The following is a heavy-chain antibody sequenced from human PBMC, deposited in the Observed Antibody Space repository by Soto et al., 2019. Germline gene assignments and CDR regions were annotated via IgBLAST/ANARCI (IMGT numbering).Heavy chain of an antibody. CDR3: AKDRSPGATTWNVY. V-gene: IGHV3-23*01. CDR2: ISGSGVTK. D-gene: IGHD1-26*01. Sequence: DVQLLESGGALVQPGGSLRLSCVVSGFIFSSSAMNWVRQAPGKGLEWVSTISGSGVTKYYADSVKGRFTIPRDNSNNTVSLQMNSLRAEDAAVYYCAKDRSPGATTWNVYWGQGTLVTVSS. CDR1: GFIFSSSA. J-gene: IGHJ4*02.